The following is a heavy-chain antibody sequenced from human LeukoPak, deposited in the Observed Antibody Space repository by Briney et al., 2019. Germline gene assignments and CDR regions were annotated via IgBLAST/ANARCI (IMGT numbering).Heavy chain of an antibody. CDR2: IYYSGTT. V-gene: IGHV4-59*01. CDR1: GGSISGFY. CDR3: ARDGYYYDSSGYGY. J-gene: IGHJ4*02. D-gene: IGHD3-22*01. Sequence: SETLSLTCTVSGGSISGFYWSWIREPPGKGLEWIGYIYYSGTTTYNPSLKSRVTISIAMSNNHFSLNLRSVTAADKAVYYCARDGYYYDSSGYGYWGQGTLVTVSS.